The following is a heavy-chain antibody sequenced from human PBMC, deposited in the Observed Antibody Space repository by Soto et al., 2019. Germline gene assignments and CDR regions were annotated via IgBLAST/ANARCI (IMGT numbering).Heavy chain of an antibody. V-gene: IGHV4-31*03. J-gene: IGHJ6*02. CDR3: AGGGSSSGKVEDYYYGMDV. Sequence: PSETLSLTCTVSGGSISSGGYYWSWIRQHPGKGLEWIGYIYYSGSTYYNPSLKSRVTISVDTSKSQFSLKLSSVTAADTAVYYCAGGGSSSGKVEDYYYGMDVWGQGTTVTVSS. CDR1: GGSISSGGYY. CDR2: IYYSGST. D-gene: IGHD6-6*01.